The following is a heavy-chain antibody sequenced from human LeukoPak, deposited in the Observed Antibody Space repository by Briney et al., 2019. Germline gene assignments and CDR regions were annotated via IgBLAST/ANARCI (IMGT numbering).Heavy chain of an antibody. V-gene: IGHV3-48*03. CDR3: ARHYGSGSYYLNPIDY. Sequence: PGGSLRLSCAASGFTFSSYAMNWVRQAPGKGLECVSYISSSGSTIYYADSVKGRFTISRDNAKNSLYLQMNSLRAEDTAVYYCARHYGSGSYYLNPIDYWGQGTLVTVSS. J-gene: IGHJ4*02. D-gene: IGHD3-10*01. CDR1: GFTFSSYA. CDR2: ISSSGSTI.